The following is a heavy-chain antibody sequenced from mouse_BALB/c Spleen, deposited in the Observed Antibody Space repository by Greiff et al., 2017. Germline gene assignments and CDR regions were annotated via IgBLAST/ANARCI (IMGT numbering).Heavy chain of an antibody. CDR2: ISSGGSYT. V-gene: IGHV5-6-4*01. Sequence: EVQLVESGGGLVQPGGSRKLSCAASGFTFSSFGMHWVRQAPEKGLEWVAYISSGGSYTYYPDSVKGRFTISRDNAKNTLYLQMSSLKSEDTAMYYCTRDRTGSYYFDYWGQGTTLTVSS. D-gene: IGHD4-1*01. J-gene: IGHJ2*01. CDR1: GFTFSSFG. CDR3: TRDRTGSYYFDY.